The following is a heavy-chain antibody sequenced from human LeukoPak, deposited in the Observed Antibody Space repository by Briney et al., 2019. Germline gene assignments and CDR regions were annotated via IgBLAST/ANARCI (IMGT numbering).Heavy chain of an antibody. V-gene: IGHV3-30*02. CDR1: GLSFSNYG. CDR2: IRYDGSNK. Sequence: PGGSLTLSCAASGLSFSNYGMHWVRQAPGKGLEWVAFIRYDGSNKYYAESVKGRFTISRDNSKNTLYLQMNSLRSDDTAVYYCARMTSRLWWETYYFDYWGQGTLVTVSS. CDR3: ARMTSRLWWETYYFDY. J-gene: IGHJ4*02. D-gene: IGHD2-21*01.